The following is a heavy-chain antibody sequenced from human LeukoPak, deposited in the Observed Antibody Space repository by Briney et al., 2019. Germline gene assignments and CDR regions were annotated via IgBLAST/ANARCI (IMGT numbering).Heavy chain of an antibody. D-gene: IGHD6-13*01. V-gene: IGHV3-21*01. Sequence: GGSLRLSCAASGFIFTNAWMNWVRQAPGKGLEWVSSISSSSTYIYYADSVKGRFTVSRDNAKNSLYLQMNSLRAEDTAVYFCASQYTSSRIFDDWGQGTLVTVSS. J-gene: IGHJ4*02. CDR3: ASQYTSSRIFDD. CDR1: GFIFTNAW. CDR2: ISSSSTYI.